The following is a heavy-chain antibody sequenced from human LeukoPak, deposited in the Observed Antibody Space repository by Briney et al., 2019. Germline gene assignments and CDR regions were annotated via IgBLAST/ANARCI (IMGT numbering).Heavy chain of an antibody. CDR3: AKDRDDSSGFYHDY. D-gene: IGHD3-22*01. V-gene: IGHV3-23*01. CDR1: GFTFSSYA. CDR2: ISGSGGST. Sequence: PGGSLRLSCAASGFTFSSYAMSWVRQAPGKGLEWVSVISGSGGSTYYADSVKGRFTISRDNSKNTLYLQMNSLRAEDTAVYYCAKDRDDSSGFYHDYWGQGTLVTVSS. J-gene: IGHJ4*02.